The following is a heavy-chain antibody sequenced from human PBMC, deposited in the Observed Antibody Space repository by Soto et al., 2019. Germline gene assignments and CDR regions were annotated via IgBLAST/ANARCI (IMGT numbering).Heavy chain of an antibody. CDR1: GDSVXXXXYX. Sequence: QLQLQESGPGLVKPSETLSLTCTVSGDSVXXXXYXXXWIXQPPGKGLEWIGGIYYSGNTYYNPSXXXXXXXXXXXXXXXXXXXXXXXXXXXXXXXXXXXXXXXXXXXXXXXWFDPWGQGTVVTASS. CDR2: IYYSGNT. J-gene: IGHJ5*02. CDR3: XXXXXXXXXXXXXXWFDP. V-gene: IGHV4-39*01.